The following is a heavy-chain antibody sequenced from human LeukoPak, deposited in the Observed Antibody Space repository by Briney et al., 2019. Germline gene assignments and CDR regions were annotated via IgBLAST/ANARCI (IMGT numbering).Heavy chain of an antibody. D-gene: IGHD3-22*01. CDR3: ARQYYYYSIDS. Sequence: PSETLSLTCTVSGASISSYYWSWIRQPPGKGVEWIGYIHYSEGTRYNPSLKSRVTISVDTSKNQFSLKLSPVTAADTAVYYCARQYYYYSIDSWGQGTLVTVSS. J-gene: IGHJ4*02. CDR2: IHYSEGT. CDR1: GASISSYY. V-gene: IGHV4-59*08.